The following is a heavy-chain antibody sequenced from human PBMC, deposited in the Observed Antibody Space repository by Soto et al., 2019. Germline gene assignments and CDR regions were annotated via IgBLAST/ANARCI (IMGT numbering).Heavy chain of an antibody. CDR2: IIPISGTA. V-gene: IGHV1-69*01. J-gene: IGHJ6*02. CDR3: ARSQGSSTSLEIYYYYYYGMDV. Sequence: QVQLVQSGAEVKKPGSSVKVSCKASGGTFSSYAISWVRQAPGQGLEWMRGIIPISGTANYPQKFQGRVTITADESTSTAYMELSSLRSEDTAVYYCARSQGSSTSLEIYYYYYYGMDVWGQGTTVTVSS. D-gene: IGHD2-2*01. CDR1: GGTFSSYA.